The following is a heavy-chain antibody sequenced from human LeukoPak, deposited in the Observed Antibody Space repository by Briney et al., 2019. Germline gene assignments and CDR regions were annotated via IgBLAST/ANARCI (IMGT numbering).Heavy chain of an antibody. CDR1: GFTFRSYA. CDR2: ISGSGGST. CDR3: ALGNYYDSSGYPPNYFDY. V-gene: IGHV3-23*01. Sequence: PGGSLRLSCAASGFTFRSYAMSWVRQAPGKGLEWVSAISGSGGSTYYADSVKGRFTISRDNSKNTLYLQMNSLRAKDTAVYYCALGNYYDSSGYPPNYFDYWGQGTLVTVSS. D-gene: IGHD3-22*01. J-gene: IGHJ4*02.